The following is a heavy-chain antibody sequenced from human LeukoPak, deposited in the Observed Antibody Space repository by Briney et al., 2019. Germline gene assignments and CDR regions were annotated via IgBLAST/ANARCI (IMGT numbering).Heavy chain of an antibody. D-gene: IGHD5-18*01. CDR3: ARWVGGYSYGYDY. CDR2: IYYSGST. J-gene: IGHJ4*02. CDR1: GVSISSGDYY. V-gene: IGHV4-30-4*01. Sequence: SETLSLTCTVSGVSISSGDYYWSWIRQPPGKGLECIGYIYYSGSTYYNPSLKSRVTISVDTSKNQFSQKLTSVTAADTAVYYCARWVGGYSYGYDYWGQGTLVTVSS.